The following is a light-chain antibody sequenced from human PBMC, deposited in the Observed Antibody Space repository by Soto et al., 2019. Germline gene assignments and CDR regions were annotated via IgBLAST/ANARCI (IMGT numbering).Light chain of an antibody. CDR2: LNGDGSQ. CDR3: QTWGTGTVV. CDR1: SGHTNYA. J-gene: IGLJ2*01. V-gene: IGLV4-69*02. Sequence: QSVLTQSPAASASLGAPVKLTCTLSSGHTNYAIAWHQQRPDKGPRYLMKLNGDGSQTKGGGIPDRFSGSSSGAERYLTISSLQSEDEADYYCQTWGTGTVVFGGGTKVTVL.